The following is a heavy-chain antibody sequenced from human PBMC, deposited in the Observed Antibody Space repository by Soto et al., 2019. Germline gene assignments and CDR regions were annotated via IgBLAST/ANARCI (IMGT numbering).Heavy chain of an antibody. CDR1: GFTFSSYS. CDR2: ISSSSSYI. V-gene: IGHV3-21*01. D-gene: IGHD2-15*01. J-gene: IGHJ4*02. CDR3: AGAAYCSGGSCYSYDY. Sequence: EVQLVESGGGLVKPGGSLRLSCAASGFTFSSYSMNWVRQAPGKGLEWVSSISSSSSYIYYADSVKGRFTISRDNAKNSLYRQMNSLRAEDTAVYYCAGAAYCSGGSCYSYDYWGQGTLVTVSS.